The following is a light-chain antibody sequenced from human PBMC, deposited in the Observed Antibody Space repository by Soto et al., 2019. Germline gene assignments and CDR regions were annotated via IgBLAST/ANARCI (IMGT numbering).Light chain of an antibody. V-gene: IGKV3-20*01. CDR1: QSVGGSS. CDR2: HTS. Sequence: ETVLTQSPGTLSLSPGERATLSCRASQSVGGSSLAWYQQRPGQAPRLLIYHTSYRATGIPDRFSGSGSGTDFTLTISRLEPEDFAVYYCQQYGSSHGTFGQGTKVDIK. J-gene: IGKJ1*01. CDR3: QQYGSSHGT.